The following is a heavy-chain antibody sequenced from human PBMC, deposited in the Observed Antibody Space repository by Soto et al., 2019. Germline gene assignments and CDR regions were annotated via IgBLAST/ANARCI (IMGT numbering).Heavy chain of an antibody. V-gene: IGHV4-31*03. CDR1: GCSISSGGYY. CDR2: IYYSGST. J-gene: IGHJ4*02. CDR3: ASGSQRFGELFEGFDY. Sequence: QVQLQESGPGLVKPSQTLSLTCTVSGCSISSGGYYWSWIRQHPGKGLEWIGYIYYSGSTYYNPSLQSRVTISVDTSKNQFSLKLSSVTAEDTAVYYCASGSQRFGELFEGFDYWGQGTLVTVSS. D-gene: IGHD3-10*01.